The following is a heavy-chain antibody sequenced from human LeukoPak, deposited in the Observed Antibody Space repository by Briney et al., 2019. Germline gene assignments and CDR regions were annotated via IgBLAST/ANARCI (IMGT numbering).Heavy chain of an antibody. CDR1: GGSISSSSYY. V-gene: IGHV4-61*01. Sequence: SETLSLTCTVSGGSISSSSYYWSWIRQPPGKGLEWIGNIYYSGSTNYNPSLKSRVTISVDTSKNQFSLKLSSVTAADTAVYYCTRGSIAYYYMDAWGKGTTVTISS. J-gene: IGHJ6*03. D-gene: IGHD3-22*01. CDR2: IYYSGST. CDR3: TRGSIAYYYMDA.